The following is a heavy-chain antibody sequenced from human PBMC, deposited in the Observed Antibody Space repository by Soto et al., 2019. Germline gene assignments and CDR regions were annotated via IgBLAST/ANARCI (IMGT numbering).Heavy chain of an antibody. CDR2: VNHSGEA. V-gene: IGHV4-34*01. Sequence: PSETLSLTCGVSGGSFRNYYWIWVRQPPGKGLEWIGEVNHSGEATYNPPLKSRITISIDTSNSQFSLKLTSVTAADTAMYFCALAERFTISWFDTCGQLTHVPASS. CDR3: ALAERFTISWFDT. D-gene: IGHD6-13*01. CDR1: GGSFRNYY. J-gene: IGHJ5*02.